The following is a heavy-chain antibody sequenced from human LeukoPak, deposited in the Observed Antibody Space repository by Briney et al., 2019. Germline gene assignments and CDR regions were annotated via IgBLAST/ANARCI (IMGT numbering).Heavy chain of an antibody. CDR3: TGDRDIFDI. J-gene: IGHJ3*02. D-gene: IGHD3-10*01. V-gene: IGHV3-48*02. CDR2: IKSSGSTI. CDR1: GFTFSNFG. Sequence: GRSLRLSCAASGFTFSNFGMNWVRQAPGKGLEWISYIKSSGSTIYYADSVRGRFTISRDNAKNSLSLQMNSLRDEDTAVYYCTGDRDIFDIWGQGTMVTVSS.